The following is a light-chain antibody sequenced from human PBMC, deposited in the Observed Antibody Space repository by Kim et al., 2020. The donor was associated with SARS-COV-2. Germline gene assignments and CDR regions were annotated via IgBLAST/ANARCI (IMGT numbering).Light chain of an antibody. CDR3: QSYNRDNVL. V-gene: IGLV6-57*03. CDR2: ADD. CDR1: SGRINGKD. Sequence: RTITICCTRNSGRINGKDVQWYQQRPGGVPTTVIYADDQRPSGVSDRFSGSIDNASNSASLTISALRTEDEADYYCQSYNRDNVLFGGGTKLTVL. J-gene: IGLJ2*01.